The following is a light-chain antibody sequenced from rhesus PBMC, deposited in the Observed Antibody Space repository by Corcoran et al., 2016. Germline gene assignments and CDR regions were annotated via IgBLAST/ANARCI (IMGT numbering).Light chain of an antibody. Sequence: DIQMTQSPSSLSASVGDKVTITCRASQGISSWLAWYQQQPGKAPKPLIYKASSLQTGVPSRFSGSGSGTDFTLTISSLQPEDSATYYCLQYSSSPWTFGQGTKVEIK. V-gene: IGKV1-22*01. J-gene: IGKJ1*01. CDR3: LQYSSSPWT. CDR1: QGISSW. CDR2: KAS.